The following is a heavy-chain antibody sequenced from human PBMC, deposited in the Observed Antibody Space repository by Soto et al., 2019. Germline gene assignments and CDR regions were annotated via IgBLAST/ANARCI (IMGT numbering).Heavy chain of an antibody. Sequence: QVQLVQSGAEVKKPGASVKVSCKASGYTFTSYYMHWVRQAPGQGLEWMGIVNPSGGSTSYAQKFQGRVTMTGETPTSTVYMELSSLRSEDSAVYYCARDWAASGLWGQGTLVTVSS. CDR3: ARDWAASGL. D-gene: IGHD6-13*01. CDR1: GYTFTSYY. CDR2: VNPSGGST. V-gene: IGHV1-46*01. J-gene: IGHJ4*02.